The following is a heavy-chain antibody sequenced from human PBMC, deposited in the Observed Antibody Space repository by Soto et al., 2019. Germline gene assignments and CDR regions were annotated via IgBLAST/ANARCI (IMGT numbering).Heavy chain of an antibody. D-gene: IGHD6-19*01. Sequence: GGSLRLSCAASGFTFSNYAMSWVRQAPGKGLEWVSATRGGGDSPYYADSVKGRFTISRDNSKNTLYLQMNSLRAEDTAVYYCAKDLRQWLYGYGMDVWGQGTTVTVSS. CDR3: AKDLRQWLYGYGMDV. V-gene: IGHV3-23*01. CDR2: TRGGGDSP. J-gene: IGHJ6*02. CDR1: GFTFSNYA.